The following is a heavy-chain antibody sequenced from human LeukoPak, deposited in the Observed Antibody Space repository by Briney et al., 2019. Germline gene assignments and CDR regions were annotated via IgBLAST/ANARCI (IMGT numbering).Heavy chain of an antibody. CDR1: GGSISNYY. CDR2: IYASGGT. CDR3: ARHGKGGSHFYAFDV. J-gene: IGHJ3*01. D-gene: IGHD1-26*01. V-gene: IGHV4-4*09. Sequence: SETLSLTCTVSGGSISNYYWSWIRQPPGKGLEWIGYIYASGGTNYNPSLKSRVTISVDTSKNQFSLNLSSVTAADTAVYYCARHGKGGSHFYAFDVWGQGTMVTVSS.